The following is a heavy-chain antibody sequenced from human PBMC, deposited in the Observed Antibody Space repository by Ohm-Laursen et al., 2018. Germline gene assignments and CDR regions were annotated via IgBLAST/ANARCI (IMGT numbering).Heavy chain of an antibody. CDR2: ISAYNGNT. J-gene: IGHJ3*02. V-gene: IGHV1-18*01. CDR3: ARGVDYYDSSGYSPGDAFDI. D-gene: IGHD3-22*01. CDR1: GYTFTSYG. Sequence: SSVKVSCKASGYTFTSYGISWVRQAPGQGLEWMGWISAYNGNTNYAQKLQGRVTMTTDTSTSTAYMELRSLRSDDTAVYYCARGVDYYDSSGYSPGDAFDIWGQGTMVTVSS.